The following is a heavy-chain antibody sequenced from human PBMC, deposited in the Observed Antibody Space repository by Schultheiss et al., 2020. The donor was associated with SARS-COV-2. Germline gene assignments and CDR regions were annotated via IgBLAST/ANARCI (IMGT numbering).Heavy chain of an antibody. Sequence: GGSLRLSCAASGFTFDDYAMHWVRQAPGKGLELVAVISYDGSDKYYADSVKGRFTISRDNSKNTLYLQMNSLRAEDTAVYYCAKDWGSGYYYYFDYWGQGALVTVSS. CDR1: GFTFDDYA. CDR3: AKDWGSGYYYYFDY. CDR2: ISYDGSDK. D-gene: IGHD3-22*01. V-gene: IGHV3-30*18. J-gene: IGHJ4*02.